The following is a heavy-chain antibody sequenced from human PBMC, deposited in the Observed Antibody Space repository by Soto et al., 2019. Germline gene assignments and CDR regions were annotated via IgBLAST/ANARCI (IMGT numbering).Heavy chain of an antibody. D-gene: IGHD2-8*01. CDR1: GFTFSSYG. Sequence: QVQLVESGGGVVQPGRSLRLSCAASGFTFSSYGMHWVRQAPGKGLEWVAVISYDGSNKYYADSVKGRFTISRDNSKNTLYLQMNSLRAEDKAEYYGGNMLADGDYWGQGTLVTVSS. CDR3: GNMLADGDY. CDR2: ISYDGSNK. J-gene: IGHJ4*02. V-gene: IGHV3-30*18.